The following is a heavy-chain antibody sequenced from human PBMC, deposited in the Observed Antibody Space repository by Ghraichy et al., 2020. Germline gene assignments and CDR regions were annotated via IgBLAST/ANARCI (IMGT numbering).Heavy chain of an antibody. CDR3: AKSIPSGFDP. Sequence: GGSRRLSCAASGFTFSSYGMHWVRQAPGKGLEWVAFIRYDGSNKYYADSVKGRFTISRDNSKNTLYLQMDSLRPEDTAMYYCAKSIPSGFDPWGQGTLVTVSS. CDR2: IRYDGSNK. J-gene: IGHJ5*02. D-gene: IGHD2-2*02. CDR1: GFTFSSYG. V-gene: IGHV3-30*02.